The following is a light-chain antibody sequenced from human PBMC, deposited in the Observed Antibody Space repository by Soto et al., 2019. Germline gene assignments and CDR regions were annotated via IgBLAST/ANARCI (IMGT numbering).Light chain of an antibody. J-gene: IGLJ3*02. CDR3: ASWDDSLNAVV. V-gene: IGLV1-47*01. CDR2: RNS. CDR1: SSNIGTNY. Sequence: QSVLTQPPSASGTPGQGVTISGSGSSSNIGTNYVYWYQQFPGTAPKVVIYRNSQRPSGVPDRFLGSRSGASASLAISGLRSEDDAEYYCASWDDSLNAVVFGGGTKLTVL.